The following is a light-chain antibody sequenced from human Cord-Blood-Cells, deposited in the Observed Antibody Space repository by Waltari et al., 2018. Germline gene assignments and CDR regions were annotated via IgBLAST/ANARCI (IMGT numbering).Light chain of an antibody. CDR3: QQYNSSMYT. CDR1: PSISSW. Sequence: DIQMTQSPSTLSASVGDRVTITCRASPSISSWLAWYQQKPGKAPKLLIDKASSLESGVPSRFSGSGSGTEFTLTISSLQPDDFATYYCQQYNSSMYTVGQGTKLEIK. V-gene: IGKV1-5*03. J-gene: IGKJ2*01. CDR2: KAS.